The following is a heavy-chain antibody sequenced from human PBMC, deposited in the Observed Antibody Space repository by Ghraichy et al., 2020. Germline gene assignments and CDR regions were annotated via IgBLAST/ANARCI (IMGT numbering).Heavy chain of an antibody. CDR1: GFTFSSYS. D-gene: IGHD6-6*01. CDR2: ISSSSSYI. V-gene: IGHV3-21*01. J-gene: IGHJ4*02. CDR3: ARQPYSSSWQDYYFDY. Sequence: GESLNISCAASGFTFSSYSMNWVRQAPGKGLEWVSSISSSSSYIYYADSVKGRFTISRDNAKNSLYLQMNSLRAEDTAVYYCARQPYSSSWQDYYFDYWGQGTLVTVSS.